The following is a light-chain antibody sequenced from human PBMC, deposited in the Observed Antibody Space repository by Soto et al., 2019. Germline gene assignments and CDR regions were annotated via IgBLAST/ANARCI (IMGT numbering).Light chain of an antibody. Sequence: DIQMTQSPSTLSGSVGDRVTITCRASQTISSWLAWYQQKPGKAPKLLIYKASTLKSGVPSRFSGSGSGTDFTLTIRSLQPEDFATYHCQQLSSYLGPFGGGTKVDI. CDR3: QQLSSYLGP. CDR1: QTISSW. V-gene: IGKV1-5*03. J-gene: IGKJ4*01. CDR2: KAS.